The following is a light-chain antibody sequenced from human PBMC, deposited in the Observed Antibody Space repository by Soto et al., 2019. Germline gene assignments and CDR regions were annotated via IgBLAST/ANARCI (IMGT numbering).Light chain of an antibody. CDR2: GAF. CDR1: ESLITKA. V-gene: IGKV3-20*01. J-gene: IGKJ3*01. Sequence: ESVLTQSPGTLSLYPGETATVSCRATESLITKALAWYQQKPGQAPRLLIYGAFTRDAAIPDRFNGSGSGTDFALTISRLELEDSAVYYCQQYGVSPLTLGPGTKVDIK. CDR3: QQYGVSPLT.